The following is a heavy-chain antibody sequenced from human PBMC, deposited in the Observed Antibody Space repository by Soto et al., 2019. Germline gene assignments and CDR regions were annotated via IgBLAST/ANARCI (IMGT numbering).Heavy chain of an antibody. Sequence: ASVKVSCKASGYTFTSYGISWVRQAPGQGLEWMGWISAYNGNTNYAQKLQGRVTMTTDTSTSTAYMELRSLRSDDTAVYYCARDGWLIVVAGQHDAFDIWGQGTMVTVSS. J-gene: IGHJ3*02. V-gene: IGHV1-18*01. CDR1: GYTFTSYG. D-gene: IGHD3-22*01. CDR2: ISAYNGNT. CDR3: ARDGWLIVVAGQHDAFDI.